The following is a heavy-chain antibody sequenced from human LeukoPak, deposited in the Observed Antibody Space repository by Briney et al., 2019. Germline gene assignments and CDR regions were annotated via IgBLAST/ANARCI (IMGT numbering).Heavy chain of an antibody. CDR1: GFTLSSYW. CDR2: INSDESST. CDR3: ARALGNAFDI. J-gene: IGHJ3*02. D-gene: IGHD7-27*01. V-gene: IGHV3-74*01. Sequence: PGGSLRLSCAASGFTLSSYWMHWVRQAPGKGLVWVSRINSDESSTNYADSVKGRITISRDNAKNTLYLQMNSLRAEDTALYYCARALGNAFDIWGQGTMVTVSS.